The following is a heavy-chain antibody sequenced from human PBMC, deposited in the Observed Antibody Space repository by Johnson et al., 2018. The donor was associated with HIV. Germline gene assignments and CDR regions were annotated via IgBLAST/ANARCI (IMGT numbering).Heavy chain of an antibody. CDR1: GFTFSSYD. J-gene: IGHJ3*02. CDR2: IGTAGDT. V-gene: IGHV3-13*01. CDR3: ARLPGGYSRDDLDI. Sequence: VESGGGVVRPGRSLRLSCAASGFTFSSYDMHWVRQATGKGLEWVSAIGTAGDTYYPGSVKGRFTISRENAKNSVYLQMNSLRAEDTALYYCARLPGGYSRDDLDIWGQGTMVTVSS. D-gene: IGHD5-18*01.